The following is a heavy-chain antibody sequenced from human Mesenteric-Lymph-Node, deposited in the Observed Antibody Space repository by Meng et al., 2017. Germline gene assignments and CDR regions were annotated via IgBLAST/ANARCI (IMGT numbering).Heavy chain of an antibody. CDR1: GFTFSTCG. CDR3: LKGGWGSIFDY. J-gene: IGHJ4*01. D-gene: IGHD2-21*01. CDR2: IRASDGAT. V-gene: IGHV3-23*04. Sequence: VQLVESVGGLVPPGGSLRLSCAASGFTFSTCGMPWVRQAAGKGLEWVSTIRASDGATYYADSGKGRFTISRDNSKNTLYLQMSSLRAEDTAVYYCLKGGWGSIFDYWGQGTLVTVSS.